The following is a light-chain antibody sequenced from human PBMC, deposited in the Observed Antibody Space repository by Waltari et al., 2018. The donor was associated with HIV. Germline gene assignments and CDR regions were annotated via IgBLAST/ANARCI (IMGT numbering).Light chain of an antibody. CDR3: QHFDTSLPKYT. CDR1: QSVSSSY. J-gene: IGKJ2*01. V-gene: IGKV3-20*01. Sequence: EFVLTQSPGPLSLSPGERAPFSCRASQSVSSSYLAWYQQRPGQAPRLLIYGASSKAACIPDRFTGSGSGTDFTLTISRLEPEDFAGYYCQHFDTSLPKYTFGQGTKLEIK. CDR2: GAS.